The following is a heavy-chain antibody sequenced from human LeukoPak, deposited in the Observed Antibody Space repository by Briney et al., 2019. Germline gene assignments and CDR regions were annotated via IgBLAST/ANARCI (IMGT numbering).Heavy chain of an antibody. Sequence: GGSLRLSCAASGFTFSGYGMSWVRQAPGKGLEWVSVIYSGGSGGSTYYADSVKGRFTISRDNSKNTLYLQMNSLRAEDTALYYCARRGRAAHAFDIWGQGTMVTVSS. V-gene: IGHV3-23*03. CDR3: ARRGRAAHAFDI. CDR1: GFTFSGYG. D-gene: IGHD6-6*01. CDR2: IYSGGSGGST. J-gene: IGHJ3*02.